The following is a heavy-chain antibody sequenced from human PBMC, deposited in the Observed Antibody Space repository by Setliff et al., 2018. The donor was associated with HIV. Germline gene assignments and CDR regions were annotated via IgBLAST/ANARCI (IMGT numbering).Heavy chain of an antibody. CDR3: ATVGPTIWGAFDI. D-gene: IGHD3-16*01. CDR2: ISPYIGHT. V-gene: IGHV1-18*01. Sequence: GASVKVSCKASGYTFTTYGISWVRQAPGHGLEWMGWISPYIGHTNYAQNFQGRVTMTTDTSTNTAYMELSSLRSEDTAVYYCATVGPTIWGAFDIWGQGTMVTVSS. J-gene: IGHJ3*02. CDR1: GYTFTTYG.